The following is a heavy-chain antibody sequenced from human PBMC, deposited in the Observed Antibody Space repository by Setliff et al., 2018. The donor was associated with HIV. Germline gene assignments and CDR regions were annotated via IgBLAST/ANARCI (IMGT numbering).Heavy chain of an antibody. CDR2: TDSGGSTI. Sequence: GGSLRLSCAASGFTFSDFNMNWIRQAPGKGLEWISFTDSGGSTIYYTYSVRGRFTISRDNGKNSLYLQMNSLRAEDTAVYYCARVGQGSYCSSTSCLDYWGQGTLVTVSS. CDR1: GFTFSDFN. D-gene: IGHD2-2*01. CDR3: ARVGQGSYCSSTSCLDY. V-gene: IGHV3-11*04. J-gene: IGHJ4*02.